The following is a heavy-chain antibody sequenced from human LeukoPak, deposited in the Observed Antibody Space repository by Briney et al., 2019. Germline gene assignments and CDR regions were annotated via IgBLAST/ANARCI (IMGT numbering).Heavy chain of an antibody. CDR2: IYYSGNT. CDR1: GGSISSGGYY. CDR3: ARHFGSYSPSHFNY. Sequence: SETLSLTCTVSGGSISSGGYYWNWIRQHPGKGLEFIGYIYYSGNTYYNPSLESRVSISVDTSKSQFSLRLSSVTAADTAVYFCARHFGSYSPSHFNYWGQGTLVTVSS. V-gene: IGHV4-31*03. D-gene: IGHD2-15*01. J-gene: IGHJ4*02.